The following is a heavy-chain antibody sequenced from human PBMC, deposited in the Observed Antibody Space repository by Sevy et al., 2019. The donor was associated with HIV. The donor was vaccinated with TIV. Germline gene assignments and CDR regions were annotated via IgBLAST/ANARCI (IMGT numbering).Heavy chain of an antibody. CDR2: IYGSGGVT. D-gene: IGHD3-22*01. CDR3: AGERYDSSGSFDALDI. V-gene: IGHV3-23*01. Sequence: GGSLRLSCKPSGFTFTSYAMNWVRQAPGKGLEWISTIYGSGGVTYYADSVKGRFTISRDKSKNTLYLQMNSLRTEDTALYYCAGERYDSSGSFDALDIWGQGTMVTVSS. CDR1: GFTFTSYA. J-gene: IGHJ3*02.